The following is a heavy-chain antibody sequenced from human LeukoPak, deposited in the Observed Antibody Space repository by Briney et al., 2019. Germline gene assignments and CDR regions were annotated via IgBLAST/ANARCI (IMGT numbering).Heavy chain of an antibody. V-gene: IGHV3-21*01. Sequence: GGSLRLSCAASGFTFSSSAMSWVRQVPGKGLEWVSSISSSSSYIYYADSVKGRFTISRDNAKNSLYLQMNSLRAEDTAVYYCAMTSIAATGTFDFWGQGTLVTVSS. CDR3: AMTSIAATGTFDF. J-gene: IGHJ4*02. CDR2: ISSSSSYI. D-gene: IGHD6-25*01. CDR1: GFTFSSSA.